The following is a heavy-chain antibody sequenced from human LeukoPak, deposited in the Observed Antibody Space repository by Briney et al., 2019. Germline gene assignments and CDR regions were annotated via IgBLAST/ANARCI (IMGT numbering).Heavy chain of an antibody. CDR1: GFTFSNYA. CDR3: AKDRCSNGIGCYYYYMDV. D-gene: IGHD2-8*01. CDR2: ISGSGGST. Sequence: GGSLRLSCAVSGFTFSNYAMSWVRQAPGKGLEWVSVISGSGGSTYYADSVKGRFSISRDSSKNILYLQMNSLRAEDTAVYYCAKDRCSNGIGCYYYYMDVWGKGTTVTISS. J-gene: IGHJ6*03. V-gene: IGHV3-23*01.